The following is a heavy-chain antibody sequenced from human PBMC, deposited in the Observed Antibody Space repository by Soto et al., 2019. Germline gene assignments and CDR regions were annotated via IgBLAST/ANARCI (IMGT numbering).Heavy chain of an antibody. D-gene: IGHD3-3*01. V-gene: IGHV3-49*03. CDR2: IRSKAYGGTT. J-gene: IGHJ6*02. CDR3: TRDYDFWSGPSSLYGMDV. Sequence: GGSLRLSCTASGFTFGDYAMSWFRQAPGKGLEWVGSIRSKAYGGTTEYAASVKGRFTISRDDSKSIAYLQMNSLKTEDTAVYYCTRDYDFWSGPSSLYGMDVWGQGTTVTVSS. CDR1: GFTFGDYA.